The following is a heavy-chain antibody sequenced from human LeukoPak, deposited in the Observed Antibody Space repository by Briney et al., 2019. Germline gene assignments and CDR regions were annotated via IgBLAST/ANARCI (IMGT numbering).Heavy chain of an antibody. CDR3: ARDTYYDFWSGYYSTNWFDP. D-gene: IGHD3-3*01. V-gene: IGHV1-69*05. CDR2: IIPIFGTA. Sequence: SVKVSCKASGGTFSSYAISWVRQAPGQGLEWMGGIIPIFGTANYAQKFQGTVTITTDESTSTAYMELSSLRSEDTAVYYCARDTYYDFWSGYYSTNWFDPWGQGTLVTVSS. J-gene: IGHJ5*02. CDR1: GGTFSSYA.